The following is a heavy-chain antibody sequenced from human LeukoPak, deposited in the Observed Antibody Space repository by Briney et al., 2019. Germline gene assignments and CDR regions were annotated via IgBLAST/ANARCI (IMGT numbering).Heavy chain of an antibody. J-gene: IGHJ4*02. CDR2: INGDGSST. CDR3: VKGAPFDY. V-gene: IGHV3-74*03. Sequence: GGSLRLSCAASGFTFSSFWMHRLRQVPGKGLVWVSRINGDGSSTAYADSVRGRFTISRDNAKNTLYLQMNSLRAEDTSVYYCVKGAPFDYWGQGALVTVSS. CDR1: GFTFSSFW.